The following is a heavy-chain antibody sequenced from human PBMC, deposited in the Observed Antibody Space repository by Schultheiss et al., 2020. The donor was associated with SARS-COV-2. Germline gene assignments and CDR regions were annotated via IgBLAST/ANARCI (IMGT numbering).Heavy chain of an antibody. V-gene: IGHV3-23*01. CDR1: GFTFSNSA. D-gene: IGHD1-26*01. CDR2: ISGSGGST. Sequence: GGSLRLSCAASGFTFSNSAINWVRQAPGKGLEWVSTISGSGGSTYYADSVKGRFTISRDNSENTLSLQMNSLRAEDTAVYYCAIGMMGAMRRDSGDYWGQGTLVTVSS. CDR3: AIGMMGAMRRDSGDY. J-gene: IGHJ4*02.